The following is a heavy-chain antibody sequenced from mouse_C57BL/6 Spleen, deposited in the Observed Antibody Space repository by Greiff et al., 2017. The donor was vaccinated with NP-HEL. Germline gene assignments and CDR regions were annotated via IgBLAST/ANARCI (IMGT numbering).Heavy chain of an antibody. J-gene: IGHJ2*01. CDR2: ISSGSSTI. Sequence: EVMLVESGGGLVKPGGSLKLSCAASGFTFSDYGMHWVRQAPEKGLEWVAYISSGSSTIYYADTVKGRFTISRDNAKNTLFLQMTSLRSEDTAMYYCARNYAFFFDYWGQGTTLTVSS. CDR3: ARNYAFFFDY. CDR1: GFTFSDYG. D-gene: IGHD1-1*02. V-gene: IGHV5-17*01.